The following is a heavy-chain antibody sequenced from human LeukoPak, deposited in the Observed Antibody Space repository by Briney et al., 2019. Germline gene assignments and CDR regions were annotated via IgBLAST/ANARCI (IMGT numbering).Heavy chain of an antibody. CDR1: GFTFSSYG. CDR2: IRYDGSNK. CDR3: AKDPDRYSSSSTADY. D-gene: IGHD6-6*01. Sequence: GGSLRLSCAASGFTFSSYGMHWVRQAPGKGLEWVAFIRYDGSNKYYADSVKGRFTISRDNSKNTLYLQMNSLRAEDTAVYYCAKDPDRYSSSSTADYWGQGTLVTVSS. J-gene: IGHJ4*02. V-gene: IGHV3-30*02.